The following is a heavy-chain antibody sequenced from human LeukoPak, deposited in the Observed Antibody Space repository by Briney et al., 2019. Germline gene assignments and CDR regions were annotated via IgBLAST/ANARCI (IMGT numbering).Heavy chain of an antibody. V-gene: IGHV4-59*01. Sequence: PSETLSLTCTVSGDSISNYYWSWIRQPPGKGLEWIGYFYFTGSSNYNPSLEGRVSISVDTSKNQFSLKLSSVTPADTAVYYCARDPRDYDYDILTGYYKSPYWYFDLWGRGTLVTVSS. CDR3: ARDPRDYDYDILTGYYKSPYWYFDL. CDR2: FYFTGSS. CDR1: GDSISNYY. J-gene: IGHJ2*01. D-gene: IGHD3-9*01.